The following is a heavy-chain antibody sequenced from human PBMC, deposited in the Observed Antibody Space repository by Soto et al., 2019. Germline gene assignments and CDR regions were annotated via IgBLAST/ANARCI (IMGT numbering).Heavy chain of an antibody. Sequence: GASVKVSCKASGYTFTSYAMHWVREAPGQRLEWMGWINAGNGNTKYSQKFQGRVTITRYTSASTAYMELSSLRSEGTAVYYCARDRYYDSSGYTSGYYGMDVWGQGTTVTVSS. CDR1: GYTFTSYA. CDR3: ARDRYYDSSGYTSGYYGMDV. J-gene: IGHJ6*02. V-gene: IGHV1-3*01. D-gene: IGHD3-22*01. CDR2: INAGNGNT.